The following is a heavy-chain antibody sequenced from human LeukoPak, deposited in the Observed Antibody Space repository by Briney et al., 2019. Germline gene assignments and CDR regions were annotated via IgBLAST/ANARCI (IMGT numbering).Heavy chain of an antibody. V-gene: IGHV1-2*06. CDR1: GYTFTGYY. J-gene: IGHJ3*02. D-gene: IGHD3-22*01. CDR3: AGEDNSSGYRPFDI. Sequence: ATVKVSCKASGYTFTGYYIHWVRQAPGQGLEWMGRINPNNGGTNYAQKFQGRVTMTRDMSMSTAYMELSRLRSVDTAVYYCAGEDNSSGYRPFDIWGQGTMVTVPS. CDR2: INPNNGGT.